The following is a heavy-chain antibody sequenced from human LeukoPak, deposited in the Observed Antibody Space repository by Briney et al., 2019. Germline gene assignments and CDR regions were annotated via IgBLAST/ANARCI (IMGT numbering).Heavy chain of an antibody. D-gene: IGHD5-18*01. V-gene: IGHV1-69*13. J-gene: IGHJ6*02. Sequence: GASVKVSCKASGGTFSSYAISWVRQAPGQGLEWMGGIIPIFGTANYAQKFQGRVTITADESTSTAYMELSSLRSEDTAVYYCARVGTSDTAMDLGDYGMDVWGQGTTVTVSS. CDR1: GGTFSSYA. CDR2: IIPIFGTA. CDR3: ARVGTSDTAMDLGDYGMDV.